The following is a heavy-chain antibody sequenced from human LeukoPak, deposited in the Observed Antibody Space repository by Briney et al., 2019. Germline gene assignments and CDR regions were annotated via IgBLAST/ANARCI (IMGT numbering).Heavy chain of an antibody. CDR1: GFTFSSFA. CDR2: ITGSSGDT. V-gene: IGHV3-23*01. CDR3: AKVSGYSTGWYPYYFDY. J-gene: IGHJ4*02. Sequence: GGSLRRSCAASGFTFSSFAMTWVRLIPGKGLEWLAMITGSSGDTYYADSVRGRFTISRDNSKNTLYLQMNSLRAEDTAIYYCAKVSGYSTGWYPYYFDYGGQGTLVTVSS. D-gene: IGHD6-19*01.